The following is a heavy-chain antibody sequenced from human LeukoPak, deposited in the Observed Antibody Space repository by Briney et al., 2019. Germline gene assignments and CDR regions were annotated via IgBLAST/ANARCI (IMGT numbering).Heavy chain of an antibody. Sequence: PGGSLRLSCAASGFTFSDYYMSWIRQAPGKGLEWLSYINPTSGYTPYADSVRGRFAISRDNAKNSLYLQMNSLRAEDTAVYYCARDSIVGAPFAYWGQGTLVTVSS. V-gene: IGHV3-11*05. J-gene: IGHJ4*02. CDR1: GFTFSDYY. CDR3: ARDSIVGAPFAY. D-gene: IGHD1-26*01. CDR2: INPTSGYT.